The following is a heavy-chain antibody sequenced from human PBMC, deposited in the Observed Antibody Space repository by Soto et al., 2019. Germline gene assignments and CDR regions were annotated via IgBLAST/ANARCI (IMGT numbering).Heavy chain of an antibody. CDR1: GFTFNNYD. D-gene: IGHD3-16*01. CDR3: ARGGPNWDYYFYGMDV. J-gene: IGHJ6*02. CDR2: FGSAGDI. Sequence: GGSLRLSCAASGFTFNNYDMIWVRQAPGKGLEWVSTFGSAGDIYYSDSVKGRFTISRENARDSLYLQMNSLRAADTAVYYCARGGPNWDYYFYGMDVWGQGTTVTVSS. V-gene: IGHV3-13*04.